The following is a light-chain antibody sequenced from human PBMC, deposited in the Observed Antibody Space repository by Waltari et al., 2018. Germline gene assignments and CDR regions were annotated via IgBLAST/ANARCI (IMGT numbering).Light chain of an antibody. CDR3: QQSYSIPLT. V-gene: IGKV1-39*01. CDR1: ETIRLY. CDR2: TAS. J-gene: IGKJ4*01. Sequence: DIPMTQSPSSLSASVVDRVTITCRASETIRLYLNWYQQKPGKAPKLLINTASRLQSGVPSRFSGSGSGTDFTLTISTLQHEDFATYYCQQSYSIPLTFGGGTKVEIK.